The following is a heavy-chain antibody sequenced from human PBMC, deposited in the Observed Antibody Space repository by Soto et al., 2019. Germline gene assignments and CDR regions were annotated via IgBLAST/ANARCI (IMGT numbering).Heavy chain of an antibody. CDR2: INPKSGDR. CDR1: GYTFSDYY. D-gene: IGHD2-8*02. V-gene: IGHV1-2*04. CDR3: ARGAEVGIELAAFDQ. Sequence: QVHLVQSGAEVKRAGASVTVSCKASGYTFSDYYIHWVRQAPGQGLQWMGRINPKSGDRRYAQMFRGWVFMTRDTSISTAYMEVSGLKSDDTAVYFCARGAEVGIELAAFDQWGQGALVTVSA. J-gene: IGHJ4*02.